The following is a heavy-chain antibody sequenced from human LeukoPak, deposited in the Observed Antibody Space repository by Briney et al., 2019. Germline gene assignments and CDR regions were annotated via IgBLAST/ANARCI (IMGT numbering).Heavy chain of an antibody. CDR1: GFTFSSYG. CDR2: ISYDGSNK. J-gene: IGHJ4*02. D-gene: IGHD3-10*01. Sequence: PGGSLRLSCAASGFTFSSYGMHWVRQAPGKGLEWVAVISYDGSNKYYADSVKGRFTISRDNSKNTLYLQMNSLRAEDTAVYYCAKGSETYYFDYWGQGTLVTVSS. V-gene: IGHV3-30*18. CDR3: AKGSETYYFDY.